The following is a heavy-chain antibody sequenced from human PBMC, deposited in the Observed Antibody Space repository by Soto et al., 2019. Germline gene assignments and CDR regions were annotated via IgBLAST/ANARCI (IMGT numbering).Heavy chain of an antibody. V-gene: IGHV1-69*12. CDR1: GGTFSSYA. CDR3: TRSPKTYDSSGYYCPECHPSYYYYGMDV. CDR2: IIPIFGTA. Sequence: QVQLVQSGAEVKKPGSSVKVSCKASGGTFSSYAISWVRQAPGQGLEWMGGIIPIFGTANYAQKFQGRVTITADESTSTAYMALSSLRSEDTAVYYCTRSPKTYDSSGYYCPECHPSYYYYGMDVW. J-gene: IGHJ6*01. D-gene: IGHD3-22*01.